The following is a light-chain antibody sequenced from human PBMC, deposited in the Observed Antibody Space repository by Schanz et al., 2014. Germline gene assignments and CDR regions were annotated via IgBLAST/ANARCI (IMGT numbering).Light chain of an antibody. CDR1: NIGSKS. CDR3: QVWDTTSDHPRGV. V-gene: IGLV3-21*03. J-gene: IGLJ2*01. CDR2: DDS. Sequence: SSELTQPPSVSVAPGKTARNTCEGDNIGSKSVHWYQQKPGQAPVLVVYDDSDRPSGIPERFSGSKSGNTATLTISRVEAGDEADYYCQVWDTTSDHPRGVFGGGTKLTVL.